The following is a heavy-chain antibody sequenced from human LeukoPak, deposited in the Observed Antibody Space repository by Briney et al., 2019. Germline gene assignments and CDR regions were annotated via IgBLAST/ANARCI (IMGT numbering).Heavy chain of an antibody. V-gene: IGHV3-23*01. D-gene: IGHD6-6*01. CDR2: ISDSAGNT. Sequence: GGSLRLSCAASGFTFSNYGMNWVRQAPGKGLEGVSSISDSAGNTFYADSVKGRFTISRDNSKNTLYLQMNSLRAGDTAIYYCAKRIQYSSSSAYFDYWGQGTLVTVSS. CDR3: AKRIQYSSSSAYFDY. J-gene: IGHJ4*02. CDR1: GFTFSNYG.